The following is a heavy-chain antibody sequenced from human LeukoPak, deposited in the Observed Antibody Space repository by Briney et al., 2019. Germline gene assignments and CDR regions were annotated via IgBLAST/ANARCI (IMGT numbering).Heavy chain of an antibody. CDR2: IRYDGGDK. J-gene: IGHJ4*02. CDR1: GFTFSSYG. D-gene: IGHD4-23*01. Sequence: PGGSLRLSCAASGFTFSSYGMHWVRQAPGKGLEWVAFIRYDGGDKYYADSVQGRFTISRDNSKNTLYLEMNSLRAEDTAVYYCAKDIGLHYGGNYYFNYWGQGTLVTVSS. V-gene: IGHV3-30*02. CDR3: AKDIGLHYGGNYYFNY.